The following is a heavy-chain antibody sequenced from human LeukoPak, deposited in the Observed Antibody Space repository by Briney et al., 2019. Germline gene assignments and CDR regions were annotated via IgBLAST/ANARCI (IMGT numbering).Heavy chain of an antibody. D-gene: IGHD6-19*01. CDR1: GFSVSTNY. V-gene: IGHV3-53*01. CDR3: ARAYYSHGWFYWYFDL. CDR2: IHSRSGT. Sequence: GGSLRLSCAASGFSVSTNYMTWVRQPPGKGLEWGSLIHSRSGTYYSDSVKGRFTISKDICKKTLYLKMNDLRAEDTAVYYCARAYYSHGWFYWYFDLWGRGTLVTVSS. J-gene: IGHJ2*01.